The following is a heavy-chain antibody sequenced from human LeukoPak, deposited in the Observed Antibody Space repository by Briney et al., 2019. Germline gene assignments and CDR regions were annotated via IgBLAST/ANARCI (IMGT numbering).Heavy chain of an antibody. CDR1: GRSIRSSSYY. Sequence: RPSETLSLTCTVSGRSIRSSSYYWACIRQPPGKGLEWIGSIYYTGNTYYNPSLKSRVTISVDTSKNQFSLKLRSVTAADTAVYYCARKTGSFYFYYYMGVWGKGTTVTVSS. D-gene: IGHD1-26*01. CDR3: ARKTGSFYFYYYMGV. CDR2: IYYTGNT. V-gene: IGHV4-39*07. J-gene: IGHJ6*03.